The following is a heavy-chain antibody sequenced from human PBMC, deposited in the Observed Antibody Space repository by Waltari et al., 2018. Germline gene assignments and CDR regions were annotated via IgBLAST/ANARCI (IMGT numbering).Heavy chain of an antibody. V-gene: IGHV3-23*01. CDR2: ISGSGGST. D-gene: IGHD6-19*01. Sequence: EVQLLESGGGLVQPGGSLRLSCAASGFTFRSYAMSWVRQAPGKGLEWVSAISGSGGSTYYADSVKGRFTISRDNSKNTLYLQMNSLRAEDTAVYYCAKDFRIAVYAFDIWGRGTMVTVSS. CDR1: GFTFRSYA. CDR3: AKDFRIAVYAFDI. J-gene: IGHJ3*02.